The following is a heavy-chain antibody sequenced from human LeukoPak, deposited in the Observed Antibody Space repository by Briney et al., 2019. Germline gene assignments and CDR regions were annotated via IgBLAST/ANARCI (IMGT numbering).Heavy chain of an antibody. CDR2: IYSSGST. CDR1: GGSISSSSYY. Sequence: SETLSLTCTVSGGSISSSSYYWGWIRQPPGKGLEWIGSIYSSGSTYYNPSLKSRVTISVDTSKNQFSLKLSSVTAADTAVYYCARGPKTRRGYIVYYYMDVWGKGTTVTVSS. V-gene: IGHV4-39*07. CDR3: ARGPKTRRGYIVYYYMDV. J-gene: IGHJ6*03. D-gene: IGHD5-12*01.